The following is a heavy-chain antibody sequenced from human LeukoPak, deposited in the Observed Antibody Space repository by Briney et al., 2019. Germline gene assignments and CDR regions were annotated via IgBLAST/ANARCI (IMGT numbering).Heavy chain of an antibody. CDR3: ARRGFDY. Sequence: SETLSLTCTVSGGSISSSSYYWGWIRQPPGKGLEWIGSIYYSGSTYYNPSLKSRVTISVDTSKNQFSMKLSSVTAGDTAVYYCARRGFDYWGQGTLVTVSS. CDR2: IYYSGST. J-gene: IGHJ4*02. V-gene: IGHV4-39*01. CDR1: GGSISSSSYY.